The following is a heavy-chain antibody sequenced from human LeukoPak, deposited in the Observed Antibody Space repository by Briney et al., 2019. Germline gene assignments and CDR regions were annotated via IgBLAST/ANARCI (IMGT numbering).Heavy chain of an antibody. Sequence: ASVKVSCKASGYTFTSYATHWVRQAPGQRLEWMGWINAGNGNTKYSQKFQGRVTITRDTSASTAYMELSSLRSEDTAVYYCARSEYCSSTSCYAAWFDPWGQGTLVTVSS. V-gene: IGHV1-3*01. CDR2: INAGNGNT. J-gene: IGHJ5*02. CDR1: GYTFTSYA. CDR3: ARSEYCSSTSCYAAWFDP. D-gene: IGHD2-2*01.